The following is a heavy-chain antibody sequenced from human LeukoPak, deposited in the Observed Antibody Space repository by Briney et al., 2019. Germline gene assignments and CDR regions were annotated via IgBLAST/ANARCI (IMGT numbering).Heavy chain of an antibody. D-gene: IGHD1-7*01. CDR2: INHSGST. V-gene: IGHV4-34*01. Sequence: SETLSLTCAVYGGSFSGYYWSWIRQPPGKGLEWIGEINHSGSTNYNPSLKSRVTISVDASKNQFSLKLSSVTAADTAVYYCARGRITGTTNYWGQGTLVTVSS. J-gene: IGHJ4*02. CDR1: GGSFSGYY. CDR3: ARGRITGTTNY.